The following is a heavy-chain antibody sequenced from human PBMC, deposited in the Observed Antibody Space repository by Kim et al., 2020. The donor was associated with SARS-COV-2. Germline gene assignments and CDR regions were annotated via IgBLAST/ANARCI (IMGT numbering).Heavy chain of an antibody. D-gene: IGHD2-21*02. V-gene: IGHV3-21*01. CDR2: ISGRTSTL. J-gene: IGHJ4*03. CDR1: GFNFSDYS. CDR3: GGVCPQNHCPRHGYFDF. Sequence: GGSLRLSCVTSGFNFSDYSMTWVRQAPGKGLEWVASISGRTSTLSYSESAKGRFTISKDSAKSAVFLQMDDLRAEDTAVYFCGGVCPQNHCPRHGYFDF.